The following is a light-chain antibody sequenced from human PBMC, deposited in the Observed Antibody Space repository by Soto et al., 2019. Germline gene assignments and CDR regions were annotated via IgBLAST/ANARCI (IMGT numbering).Light chain of an antibody. CDR3: SSYTSTSTVV. J-gene: IGLJ2*01. Sequence: QSALTQPASVSGSPGQSITISCTGTSSDIGSYNYVAWYQQHPGKAPKLMIYDVSIRPSGASNRFSGSKSGNTASLTISGLQTEDEADYYCSSYTSTSTVVFGGGTQLTVL. CDR2: DVS. V-gene: IGLV2-14*03. CDR1: SSDIGSYNY.